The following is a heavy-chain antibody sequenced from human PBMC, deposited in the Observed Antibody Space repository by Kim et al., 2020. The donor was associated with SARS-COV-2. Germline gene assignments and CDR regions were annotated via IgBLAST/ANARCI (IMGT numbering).Heavy chain of an antibody. CDR2: VYPRDSDV. CDR3: ARSFHHYYYMDV. Sequence: GESLKISCKSSDYTFSHYWIAWVRQKPGKGLEWMGIVYPRDSDVRYSPSFQGQVSISADKSTSTAYLQWSSLKASDSAIYYCARSFHHYYYMDVWGKGTTVTVSS. J-gene: IGHJ6*03. CDR1: DYTFSHYW. V-gene: IGHV5-51*01.